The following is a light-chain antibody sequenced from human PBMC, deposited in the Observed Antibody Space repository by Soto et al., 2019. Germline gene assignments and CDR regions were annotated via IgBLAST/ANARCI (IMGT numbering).Light chain of an antibody. V-gene: IGKV3-20*01. CDR3: QQSDASPLT. CDR2: AAS. J-gene: IGKJ3*01. CDR1: QTLSINS. Sequence: EIVLTQSPGTLSLSPGERATLSCRASQTLSINSLAWYQQKPGQAPRLLIYAASTWATDIPERGSGSGSGTHFTLSISSLEPDDFALYYCQQSDASPLTFGPGTTVEIK.